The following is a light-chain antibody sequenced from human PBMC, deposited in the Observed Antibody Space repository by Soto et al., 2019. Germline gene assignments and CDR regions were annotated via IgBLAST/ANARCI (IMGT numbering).Light chain of an antibody. CDR2: KAS. CDR3: QQLNSMPIT. CDR1: QSISSW. Sequence: DIQMTQSPSPLSASVGDRVTITCRASQSISSWLAWYQPKPGKAPKLLIYKASTLESGVPSNFSGSGSGTDFVLTISSLQPEDSATDYCQQLNSMPITFGQGTRLEIK. V-gene: IGKV1-5*03. J-gene: IGKJ5*01.